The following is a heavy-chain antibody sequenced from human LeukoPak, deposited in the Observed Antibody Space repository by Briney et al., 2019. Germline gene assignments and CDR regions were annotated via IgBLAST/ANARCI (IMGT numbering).Heavy chain of an antibody. Sequence: SVKVSCKASGYTFTGYYMHWVRQAPGQGLEWMGGIIPIFGTANYAQKFQGRVTITADESTSTAYMELSSLRSEDTAVYYCARGHYDSSGEIDYWGQGTLVTVSS. J-gene: IGHJ4*02. CDR3: ARGHYDSSGEIDY. CDR1: GYTFTGYY. D-gene: IGHD3-22*01. CDR2: IIPIFGTA. V-gene: IGHV1-69*13.